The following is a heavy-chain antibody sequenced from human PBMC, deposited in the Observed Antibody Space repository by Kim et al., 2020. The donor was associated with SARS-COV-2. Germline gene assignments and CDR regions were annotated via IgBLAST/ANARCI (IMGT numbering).Heavy chain of an antibody. CDR1: GFSFINYG. J-gene: IGHJ6*02. V-gene: IGHV3-30*18. CDR3: AKQTYGLDG. CDR2: ISYDGTTK. Sequence: GGSLRLSCAASGFSFINYGMHWVRQAPGKGLEWVAVISYDGTTKYYADSVKGRFTISRDNSKNTLYLQMNSLRAEDTALYYCAKQTYGLDGWVQGTTVTV.